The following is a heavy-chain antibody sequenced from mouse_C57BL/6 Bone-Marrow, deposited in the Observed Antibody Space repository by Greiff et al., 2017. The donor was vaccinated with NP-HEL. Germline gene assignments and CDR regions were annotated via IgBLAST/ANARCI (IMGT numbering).Heavy chain of an antibody. Sequence: EVKLQESEGGLVQPGSSMKLSCTASGFTFSDYYMAWVRQVPEKGLEWVANINYDGSSTYSLDSLKSRFIISRDNAKNILYLQMSRLNSEDTATYYCARYYYGSGYFDVWGTGTTVTVSS. CDR2: INYDGSST. CDR1: GFTFSDYY. J-gene: IGHJ1*03. D-gene: IGHD1-1*01. V-gene: IGHV5-16*01. CDR3: ARYYYGSGYFDV.